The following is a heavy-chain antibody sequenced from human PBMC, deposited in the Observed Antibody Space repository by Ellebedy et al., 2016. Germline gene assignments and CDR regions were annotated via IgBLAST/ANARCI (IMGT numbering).Heavy chain of an antibody. CDR2: ISSSSSYT. CDR3: ARDEATYCGGDCYSGAVDY. CDR1: GFTFSDYY. D-gene: IGHD2-21*02. V-gene: IGHV3-11*06. J-gene: IGHJ4*02. Sequence: GGSLRLXXAASGFTFSDYYMSWIRQAPGKGLEWVSYISSSSSYTNYADSVKGRFTISRDNSKNTLYLQMNSLRAEDTAVYYCARDEATYCGGDCYSGAVDYWGQGTLVTVSS.